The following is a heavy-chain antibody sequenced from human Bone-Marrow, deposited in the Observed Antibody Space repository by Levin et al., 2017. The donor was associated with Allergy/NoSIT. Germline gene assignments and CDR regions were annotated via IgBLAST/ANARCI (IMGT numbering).Heavy chain of an antibody. Sequence: SETLSLTCTVSGGSISSSSYYWGWIRQPPGKGLEWIGSIYYSGSTYYNPSLKSRVTISVDTSKNQFSLKLSSVTAADTAVYYCARLRHCSGGPIDYWGQGTLVTVSS. CDR2: IYYSGST. D-gene: IGHD2-15*01. V-gene: IGHV4-39*01. CDR1: GGSISSSSYY. J-gene: IGHJ4*02. CDR3: ARLRHCSGGPIDY.